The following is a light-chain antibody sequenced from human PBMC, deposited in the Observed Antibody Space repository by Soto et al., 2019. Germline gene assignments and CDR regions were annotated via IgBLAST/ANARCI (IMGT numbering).Light chain of an antibody. CDR1: TSEIASYNL. Sequence: QSVLTQPASVSGSPGQSIAISCTGTTSEIASYNLVSWFQQHPGEAPKLIIYEGSERPSGVSNRFSGSISGNTASLTISGLQTEDEADYYCCSYTATSIHYVFGTGTKLTVL. J-gene: IGLJ1*01. CDR2: EGS. CDR3: CSYTATSIHYV. V-gene: IGLV2-23*01.